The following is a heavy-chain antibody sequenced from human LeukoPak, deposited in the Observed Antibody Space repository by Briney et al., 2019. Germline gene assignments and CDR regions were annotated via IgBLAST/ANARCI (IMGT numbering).Heavy chain of an antibody. CDR2: TNPNSGGT. Sequence: VSVKVSCKASGYTFTGYYMNWVRQAPGQGLEWMGWTNPNSGGTNYAQKFQGRVTMTRDTSINTAYMELSRLTSDDTAVYFCARAAYCGGGCFYWFDSWGQGTLVTVSS. J-gene: IGHJ5*01. V-gene: IGHV1-2*02. D-gene: IGHD2-21*02. CDR3: ARAAYCGGGCFYWFDS. CDR1: GYTFTGYY.